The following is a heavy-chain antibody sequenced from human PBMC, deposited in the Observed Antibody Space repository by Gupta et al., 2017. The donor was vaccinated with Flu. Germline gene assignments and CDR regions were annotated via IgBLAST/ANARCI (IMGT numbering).Heavy chain of an antibody. CDR1: GGSLSGYY. D-gene: IGHD5-12*01. V-gene: IGHV4-34*01. CDR2: INHSGST. CDR3: ARKLRSLTYYYMDV. Sequence: QVQLQQCRARLLKPSETLSLTCAVHGGSLSGYYCSWIRQPPGNGRQWIGEINHSGSTNYNPSLKSRVTISVDTSKNQVSLKLSSVTAADTAVYYCARKLRSLTYYYMDVWGKGTTVTVSS. J-gene: IGHJ6*03.